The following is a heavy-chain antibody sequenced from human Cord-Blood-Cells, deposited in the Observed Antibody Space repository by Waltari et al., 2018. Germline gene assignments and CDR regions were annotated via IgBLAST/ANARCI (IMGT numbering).Heavy chain of an antibody. Sequence: QITLQESGPTLVKPTQTLKLTCTFPGFSLSTSGVGVDWIRLPPGKALEWLALTYWDDDKRYSPALKSRLPITKDTSKNQVVLTMTNMDPVDTATYYCAHSSYYDFWSGYYGGAFDIWGQGTMVTVSS. D-gene: IGHD3-3*01. CDR3: AHSSYYDFWSGYYGGAFDI. J-gene: IGHJ3*02. CDR2: TYWDDDK. V-gene: IGHV2-5*02. CDR1: GFSLSTSGVG.